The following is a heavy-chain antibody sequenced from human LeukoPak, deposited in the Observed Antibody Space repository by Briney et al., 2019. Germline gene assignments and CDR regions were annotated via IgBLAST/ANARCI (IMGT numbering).Heavy chain of an antibody. CDR2: IYYSGST. Sequence: PSETLSLTCSVSGGSISSGDYFWSWIRQPPGKGLEWIGYIYYSGSTYYNPSLKSRVTISVDTSKNQFSLKLSSVTAADTAVYYCARARRLGLFDYWGQGTLVTVSS. CDR1: GGSISSGDYF. D-gene: IGHD6-19*01. V-gene: IGHV4-30-4*02. CDR3: ARARRLGLFDY. J-gene: IGHJ4*02.